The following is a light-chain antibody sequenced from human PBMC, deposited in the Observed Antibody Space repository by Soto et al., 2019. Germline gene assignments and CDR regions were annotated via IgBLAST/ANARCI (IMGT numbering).Light chain of an antibody. CDR1: ISNIGAGYG. Sequence: QSVLTQPPSVSGAPGQRVTLSCTGSISNIGAGYGVHWYQQLPGRAPKLLVYDNTKRHSGVSDRFSGSKSGTSASLAITRLQADDEADYYCQSYDSSLSGVVFGGGTKLTVL. V-gene: IGLV1-40*01. CDR2: DNT. J-gene: IGLJ2*01. CDR3: QSYDSSLSGVV.